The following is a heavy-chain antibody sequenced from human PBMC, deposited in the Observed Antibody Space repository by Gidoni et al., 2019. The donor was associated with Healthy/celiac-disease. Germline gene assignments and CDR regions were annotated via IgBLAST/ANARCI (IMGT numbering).Heavy chain of an antibody. Sequence: QLQLQESGPGLVKPSETLSLTCTVSGGSISSSSYYWGWTRQPPGKGLEWIGSIYYSGSTYYNPSLKSRVTISVDTSKNQFSLKLSSVTAADTAVYYCARPFLPSYDFWSGYQDNNWFDPWGQGTLVTVSS. CDR2: IYYSGST. D-gene: IGHD3-3*01. V-gene: IGHV4-39*01. J-gene: IGHJ5*02. CDR3: ARPFLPSYDFWSGYQDNNWFDP. CDR1: GGSISSSSYY.